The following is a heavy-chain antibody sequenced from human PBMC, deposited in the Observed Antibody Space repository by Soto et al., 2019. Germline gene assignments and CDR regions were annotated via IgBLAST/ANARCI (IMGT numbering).Heavy chain of an antibody. D-gene: IGHD6-25*01. CDR3: AKDDFNPVTAAALVS. CDR2: IDGSGGKT. J-gene: IGHJ5*02. CDR1: GFTFTSYA. V-gene: IGHV3-23*01. Sequence: EVQLLESGGGLVQPGGSLRLSCAASGFTFTSYAMTWARLAPGKGLEWLSSIDGSGGKTHYADSVKARFTISRDNSNNTVFLQMHSLRHEDTAIYYCAKDDFNPVTAAALVSWGQGTLVIVSS.